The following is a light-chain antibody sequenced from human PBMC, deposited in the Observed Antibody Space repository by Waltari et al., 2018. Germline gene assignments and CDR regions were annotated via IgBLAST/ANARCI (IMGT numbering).Light chain of an antibody. CDR2: DGY. V-gene: IGKV1-12*01. CDR1: RDISTW. J-gene: IGKJ5*01. CDR3: QQAHSFPIT. Sequence: DIQMTQSPSSVSASVGDGVTITCRASRDISTWLAWYQQQPGKTPNLLIYDGYTLQSGVPSRFSGSGSGTVFTLTISSLQPEDFATYYCQQAHSFPITFGQGTRLEIK.